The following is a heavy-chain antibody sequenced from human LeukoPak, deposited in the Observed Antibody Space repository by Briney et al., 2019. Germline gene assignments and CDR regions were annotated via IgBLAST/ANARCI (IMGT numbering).Heavy chain of an antibody. CDR2: ISGSGGST. V-gene: IGHV3-23*01. J-gene: IGHJ3*02. CDR3: AKVFVELLWFGELLSGVGAFDI. CDR1: GFTFSSYG. D-gene: IGHD3-10*01. Sequence: GGTLRLSCAASGFTFSSYGMSWVRQAPGKGLEWVSAISGSGGSTYYADSVKGRFTISRDNSKNTLYLQMNSLRAEDTAVYYCAKVFVELLWFGELLSGVGAFDIWGQGTMVTVSS.